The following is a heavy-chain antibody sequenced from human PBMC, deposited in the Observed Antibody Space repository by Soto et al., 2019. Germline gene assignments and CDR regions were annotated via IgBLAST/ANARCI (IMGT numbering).Heavy chain of an antibody. CDR2: IIPIFGTA. CDR3: ARANIVVVPAASRDNWFDP. Sequence: GASVKVSCKASGGTFSSYAISWVRQAPGQGLEWMGGIIPIFGTANYAQKFQGRVTITADKSTSTAYMELSRLRSEDTAVYYCARANIVVVPAASRDNWFDPWGQGTLVTVSS. D-gene: IGHD2-2*01. J-gene: IGHJ5*02. CDR1: GGTFSSYA. V-gene: IGHV1-69*06.